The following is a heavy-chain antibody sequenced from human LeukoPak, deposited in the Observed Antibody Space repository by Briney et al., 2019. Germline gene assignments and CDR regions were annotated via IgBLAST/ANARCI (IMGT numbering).Heavy chain of an antibody. Sequence: PGGSLRLSCAASGFTFDDYAMHWVRQAPGKGLEWVSGISWNSGSIGYADSVKGRFTISRDNSKNTLYLQMNSLRAEDTAVYYCAKVSSGWYESPYYFDYWGQGTLVTVSS. J-gene: IGHJ4*02. V-gene: IGHV3-9*01. D-gene: IGHD6-19*01. CDR2: ISWNSGSI. CDR1: GFTFDDYA. CDR3: AKVSSGWYESPYYFDY.